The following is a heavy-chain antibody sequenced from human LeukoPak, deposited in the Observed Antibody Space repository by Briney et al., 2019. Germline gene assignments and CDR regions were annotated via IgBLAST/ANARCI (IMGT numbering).Heavy chain of an antibody. CDR1: GFAFSSYW. V-gene: IGHV3-74*01. CDR2: INSDGSST. J-gene: IGHJ4*02. Sequence: GGSLRLSCAASGFAFSSYWMHWVRQAPGKELVWVSRINSDGSSTSYADSVKGRFTISRDNAKNTLYLQMNSLRAEDTAVYYCARVGDGYNGGFYYWGQGTLVTVSS. CDR3: ARVGDGYNGGFYY. D-gene: IGHD5-24*01.